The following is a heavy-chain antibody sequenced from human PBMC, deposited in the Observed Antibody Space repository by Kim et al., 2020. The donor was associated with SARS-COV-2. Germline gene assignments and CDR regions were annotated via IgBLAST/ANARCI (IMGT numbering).Heavy chain of an antibody. J-gene: IGHJ5*02. D-gene: IGHD1-7*01. CDR2: INHSGST. Sequence: SETLSLTCAVYGGSFSGYYWSWIRQPPGKGLEWIGEINHSGSTNYNPSLKSRVTISVDTSKNQFSLKLSSVTAADTAVYYCAVSGTYFNWFDPWGQGTLVTVSS. CDR1: GGSFSGYY. CDR3: AVSGTYFNWFDP. V-gene: IGHV4-34*01.